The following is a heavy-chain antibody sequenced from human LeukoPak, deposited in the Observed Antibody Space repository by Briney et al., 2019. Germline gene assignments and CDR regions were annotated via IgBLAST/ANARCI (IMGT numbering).Heavy chain of an antibody. D-gene: IGHD2-2*01. Sequence: SETLSLTCTVSGGSITTNYWSWIRQPPGKGLEWIGSIYYSGSTYYNPSLKSRVTISVDTSKNQFSLKLSSVTAADTAVYYCARGGGSTSNYDGDYYYMDVWGKGTTVTVSS. V-gene: IGHV4-39*07. J-gene: IGHJ6*03. CDR1: GGSITTNY. CDR3: ARGGGSTSNYDGDYYYMDV. CDR2: IYYSGST.